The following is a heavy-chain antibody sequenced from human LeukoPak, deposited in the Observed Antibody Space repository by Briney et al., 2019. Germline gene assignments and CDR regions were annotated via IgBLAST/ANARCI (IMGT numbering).Heavy chain of an antibody. V-gene: IGHV1-18*01. CDR2: ISAYNGNR. Sequence: GASVKVSCKASGYTFTSYGISWVRQAPGQGLDWMGWISAYNGNRNYAQKFQGRVTMTTDTSTSTAYMELRSLRSDDTAVYYCARDRENYGDAFDIWGQGTMVTVSS. D-gene: IGHD3-10*01. J-gene: IGHJ3*02. CDR3: ARDRENYGDAFDI. CDR1: GYTFTSYG.